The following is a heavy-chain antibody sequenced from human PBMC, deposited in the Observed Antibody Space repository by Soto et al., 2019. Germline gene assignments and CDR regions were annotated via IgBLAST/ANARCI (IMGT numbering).Heavy chain of an antibody. CDR1: GGSISSYY. D-gene: IGHD3-10*01. CDR3: ARGLKSGGYSGGAFDI. Sequence: RSLTCTVSGGSISSYYWSWIRQPPGKGLEWIGYIYYSGSTNYNPSLKSRVTISVDTSKNQFSLKLSSVTAADTAVYYCARGLKSGGYSGGAFDIWGQGTMVTVSS. CDR2: IYYSGST. V-gene: IGHV4-59*01. J-gene: IGHJ3*02.